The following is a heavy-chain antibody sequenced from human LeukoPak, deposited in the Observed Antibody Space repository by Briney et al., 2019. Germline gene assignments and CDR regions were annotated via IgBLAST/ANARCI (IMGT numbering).Heavy chain of an antibody. CDR2: IRFDGTSE. CDR3: AKDRVGYYGSGTPNY. Sequence: GGSLRLSCAASGFTFSNFGMHWVRQAPGRGLEWVAFIRFDGTSEFYADSVKARFTISRDNSKNTLYLQMNSLRAEDTAVYYCAKDRVGYYGSGTPNYWGQGTLVTVSS. CDR1: GFTFSNFG. J-gene: IGHJ4*02. V-gene: IGHV3-30*02. D-gene: IGHD3-10*01.